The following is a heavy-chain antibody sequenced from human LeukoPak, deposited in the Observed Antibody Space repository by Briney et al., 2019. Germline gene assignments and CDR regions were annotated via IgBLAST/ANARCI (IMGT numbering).Heavy chain of an antibody. Sequence: GGSLRLSCAASGFTFSTYSMNWVRQAPGKGLEWVSSISSSSRYIYYADSVKGRFTISRDNAKNSLYLQMNSLRAEDTAVYYCARGDYDYVWGSYRYDYWGQGTLVTVSS. CDR2: ISSSSRYI. CDR1: GFTFSTYS. D-gene: IGHD3-16*02. V-gene: IGHV3-21*01. J-gene: IGHJ4*02. CDR3: ARGDYDYVWGSYRYDY.